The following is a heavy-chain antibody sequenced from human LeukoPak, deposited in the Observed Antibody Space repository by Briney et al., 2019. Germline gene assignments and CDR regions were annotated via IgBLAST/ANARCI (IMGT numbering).Heavy chain of an antibody. V-gene: IGHV3-15*01. CDR2: IKSKTDGGTT. D-gene: IGHD3-10*01. Sequence: GGSLRLSCAASGFTFNNALMNWVRQAPGKGLEWVGRIKSKTDGGTTDYAAPVKGRFTIPRDDSKNTLYLQMNSLKTEDTAVYYCTTDLGISMIRGVIVYWGQGTLVAVSS. CDR3: TTDLGISMIRGVIVY. J-gene: IGHJ4*02. CDR1: GFTFNNAL.